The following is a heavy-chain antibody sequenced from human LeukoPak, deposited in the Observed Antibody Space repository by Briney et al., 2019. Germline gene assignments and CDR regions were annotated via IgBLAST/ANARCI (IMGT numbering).Heavy chain of an antibody. CDR3: ATPGAYCGGDCYLFDVY. V-gene: IGHV3-21*01. D-gene: IGHD2-21*02. CDR1: GFSFSSHG. Sequence: KAGGSLRLSCAASGFSFSSHGMHWVRQAPGKGLEWVSSISSSSSYIYYADSVKGRFTISRDNAKNSLYLQMNSLRAEDTAVYYCATPGAYCGGDCYLFDVYWGQGTLVTVSS. CDR2: ISSSSSYI. J-gene: IGHJ4*02.